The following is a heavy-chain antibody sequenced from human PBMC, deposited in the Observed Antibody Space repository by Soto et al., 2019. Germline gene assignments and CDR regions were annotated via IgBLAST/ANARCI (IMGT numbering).Heavy chain of an antibody. CDR2: ISVSGASA. CDR1: RFIFSSYA. Sequence: GGSLRLSCAACRFIFSSYAMSWVRQAPGKGLEWVSAISVSGASAYYADSVKGRFAISRDNSKNTLYLQMNSLRAEDTAVYYCAKGPTIFGVVITFEYYYGMDVWGQGTTVTVSS. V-gene: IGHV3-23*01. D-gene: IGHD3-3*01. J-gene: IGHJ6*02. CDR3: AKGPTIFGVVITFEYYYGMDV.